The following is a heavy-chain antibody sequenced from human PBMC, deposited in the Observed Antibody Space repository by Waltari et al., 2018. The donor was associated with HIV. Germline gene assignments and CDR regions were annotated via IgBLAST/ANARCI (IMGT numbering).Heavy chain of an antibody. CDR2: IIPIFGTA. J-gene: IGHJ4*02. Sequence: QVQLVQSGAEVKQPGSSVNVSCQASGGTFSSYALRWVRRAPGQGLEWMGGIIPIFGTANYAQKFQGRVTITADESTSTSYMELSSLRSEDTAVYYCAGSYFDSSGYYAFDYWGQGTLVTVSS. CDR3: AGSYFDSSGYYAFDY. D-gene: IGHD3-22*01. CDR1: GGTFSSYA. V-gene: IGHV1-69*12.